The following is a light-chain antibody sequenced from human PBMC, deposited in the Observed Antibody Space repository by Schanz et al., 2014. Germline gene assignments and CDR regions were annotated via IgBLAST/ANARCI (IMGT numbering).Light chain of an antibody. CDR2: EGS. V-gene: IGLV2-23*01. J-gene: IGLJ1*01. CDR3: CSHARSSTLYV. CDR1: SSDVGGYNY. Sequence: QSALTQPASVSGSPGQSITISCTGTSSDVGGYNYVSWYQQHPGKAPKLMIYEGSKRPSGVSNRFSGSKSGNTASLTISGLQADDESDYYCCSHARSSTLYVFGTGTKLTVL.